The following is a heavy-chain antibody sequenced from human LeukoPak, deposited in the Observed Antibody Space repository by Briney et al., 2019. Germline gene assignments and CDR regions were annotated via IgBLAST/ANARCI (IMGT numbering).Heavy chain of an antibody. CDR1: GFTFSSYW. D-gene: IGHD3-3*01. CDR2: IKQDGSEK. Sequence: PGGSLRLSCAASGFTFSSYWMSWVRQAPGKGLEWVANIKQDGSEKYYVDSVKGRFTISRDNAKNSLYLQMNSLRSEDTAVYYCARAAFWSGYYLDYWGQGTLVTVSS. V-gene: IGHV3-7*03. CDR3: ARAAFWSGYYLDY. J-gene: IGHJ4*02.